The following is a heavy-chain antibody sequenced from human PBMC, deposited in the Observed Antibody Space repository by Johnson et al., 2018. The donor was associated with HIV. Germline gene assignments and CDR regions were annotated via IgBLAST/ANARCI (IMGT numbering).Heavy chain of an antibody. CDR2: IKQDGSEK. V-gene: IGHV3-7*01. D-gene: IGHD6-19*01. J-gene: IGHJ3*02. Sequence: VQLVESGGGLVQPGGSLRLSCAASGFTFSSYWMSWVRQAPGKGLEWVANIKQDGSEKYYVDSVKGRFTISRNNAKNSLYLQMKSLRAEDTAVYYCARRKYSGWYSERCAFDIWGQGTMVTVSS. CDR3: ARRKYSGWYSERCAFDI. CDR1: GFTFSSYW.